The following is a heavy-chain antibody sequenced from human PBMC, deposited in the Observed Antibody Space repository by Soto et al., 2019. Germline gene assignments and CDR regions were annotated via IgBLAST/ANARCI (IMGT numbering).Heavy chain of an antibody. V-gene: IGHV2-5*02. CDR3: PLFFDPYYFHY. D-gene: IGHD3-9*01. J-gene: IGHJ4*02. CDR2: IYWDDDK. CDR1: GFSLSTSGVG. Sequence: QITLKESGPTLVKPTQTLTLTCTFSGFSLSTSGVGVGWIRQPPGKALEWLALIYWDDDKRYSPSLKSRLTITKDTSKNQVVLIMTNMDPLHRSPYYCPLFFDPYYFHYWGQGTLVTVSS.